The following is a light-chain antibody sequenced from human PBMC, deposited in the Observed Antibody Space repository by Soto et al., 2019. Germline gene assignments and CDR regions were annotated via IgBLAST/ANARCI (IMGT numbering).Light chain of an antibody. J-gene: IGKJ4*01. CDR2: GAS. CDR3: HQCDSSPLS. CDR1: QSVSSSY. V-gene: IGKV3-20*01. Sequence: EIVLTQSPGTLSLSPGERATLSCRASQSVSSSYLAWYQQKPGQAPRLLIYGASSRTTGIPDRFSGSASGKDFTLTLSRREPEDFAVYYCHQCDSSPLSFGGWTKGEIK.